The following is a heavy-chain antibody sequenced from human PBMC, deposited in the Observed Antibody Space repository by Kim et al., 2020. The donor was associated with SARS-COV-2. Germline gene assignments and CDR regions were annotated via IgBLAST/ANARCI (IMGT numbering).Heavy chain of an antibody. D-gene: IGHD6-6*01. CDR3: ARDALSRIAARPSPGGMDV. CDR2: IWYDGSNK. CDR1: GFTFSSYG. J-gene: IGHJ6*02. V-gene: IGHV3-33*01. Sequence: GGSLRLSCAASGFTFSSYGMHWVRQAPGKGLEWVAVIWYDGSNKYYADSVKGRFTISRDNSKNTLYLQMNSLRAEDTAVYYCARDALSRIAARPSPGGMDVWGQGTTVTVSS.